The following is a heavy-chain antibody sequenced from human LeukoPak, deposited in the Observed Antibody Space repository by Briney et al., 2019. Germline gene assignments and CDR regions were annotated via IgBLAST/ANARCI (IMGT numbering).Heavy chain of an antibody. D-gene: IGHD3-10*01. J-gene: IGHJ4*02. V-gene: IGHV3-11*05. CDR1: GFTFSDYY. Sequence: GGSLTLSCAASGFTFSDYYMSWIRQAPGKGLEWVSYISSSSSYTNYADSVKGRFTISRDNAKNSLYLQMNSLRAEDTAVYYCARVLVSGYYGSGSYYNALPRYYFDYWGQGTLVTVSS. CDR3: ARVLVSGYYGSGSYYNALPRYYFDY. CDR2: ISSSSSYT.